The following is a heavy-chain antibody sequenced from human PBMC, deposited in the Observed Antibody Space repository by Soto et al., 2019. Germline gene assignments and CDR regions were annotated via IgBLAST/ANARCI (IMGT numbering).Heavy chain of an antibody. CDR2: IYYSGST. CDR1: GGSFSGYY. Sequence: SETLSLTCAVYGGSFSGYYWSWIRQPPGKGLEWIGYIYYSGSTNYNPSLKSRVTISVDTSKNQFSLKLSSVTAADTAVYYCARAISMGLRYDSSGYRLGGAFDIWGQGTMVTVSS. V-gene: IGHV4-59*01. D-gene: IGHD3-22*01. J-gene: IGHJ3*02. CDR3: ARAISMGLRYDSSGYRLGGAFDI.